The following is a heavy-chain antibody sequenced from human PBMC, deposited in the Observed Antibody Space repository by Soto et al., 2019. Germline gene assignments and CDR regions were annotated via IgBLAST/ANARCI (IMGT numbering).Heavy chain of an antibody. V-gene: IGHV4-59*01. J-gene: IGHJ4*02. CDR3: ARSRGDYDFWSTLYYFDY. D-gene: IGHD3-3*01. CDR2: IYYSGST. CDR1: GGSISSYY. Sequence: PSETLSLTCTVSGGSISSYYWSWIRQPPGKGLEWIGYIYYSGSTNYNPSLKSRVTMSVDTSKNQFSLKLSSVTAADTAVYYCARSRGDYDFWSTLYYFDYWGQGTLVTVSS.